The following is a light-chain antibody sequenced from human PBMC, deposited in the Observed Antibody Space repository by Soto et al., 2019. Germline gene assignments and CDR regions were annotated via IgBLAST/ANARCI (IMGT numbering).Light chain of an antibody. CDR2: EVR. CDR1: SSDVGSYNR. J-gene: IGLJ2*01. Sequence: QSALTQPPSVSGSPGQSVTISCTGTSSDVGSYNRVSWYQQPPGTAPKLMIYEVRNRPSGVPDRFSGSQSGNTASLTISGLQAEDEADYYCSSYTSSSTLVFGGGTQLTVL. CDR3: SSYTSSSTLV. V-gene: IGLV2-18*02.